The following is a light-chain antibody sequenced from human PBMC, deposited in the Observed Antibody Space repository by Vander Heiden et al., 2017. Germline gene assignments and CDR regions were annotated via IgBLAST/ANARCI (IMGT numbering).Light chain of an antibody. CDR2: GAS. V-gene: IGKV3-15*01. J-gene: IGKJ1*01. CDR1: QSVSSN. CDR3: QQYNDWPWT. Sequence: IVMTRSPATLSVSPGDRATLSYRASQSVSSNVAWYQQKPGQAPRLLIYGASTRATGIPARFSGSGSGTEFTLTISSLQSEDFAVYYCQQYNDWPWTFGQGTKVEIK.